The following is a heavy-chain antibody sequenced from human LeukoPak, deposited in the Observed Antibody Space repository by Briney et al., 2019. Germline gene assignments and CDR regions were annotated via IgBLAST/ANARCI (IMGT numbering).Heavy chain of an antibody. D-gene: IGHD6-19*01. CDR3: ARAADYSSGWFVWFDP. J-gene: IGHJ5*02. Sequence: ASVKVSCKIARSTCTENYMNSVRQAPVQGIEWMGRIDPNSGGTNYAQKFQGRVTMTRDTSISTAYMDLSSLRSDDTAVYYCARAADYSSGWFVWFDPWGQGALVTVSS. V-gene: IGHV1-2*06. CDR2: IDPNSGGT. CDR1: RSTCTENY.